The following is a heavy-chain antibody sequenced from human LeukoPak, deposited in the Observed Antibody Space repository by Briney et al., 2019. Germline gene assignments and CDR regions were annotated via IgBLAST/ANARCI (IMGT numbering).Heavy chain of an antibody. Sequence: GASVKVSCKASGYTFTTYGITWVRQAPGQGLEWMGWISAYNGNTNYAPKLQGRVTVTTDTSTSTVYLELRRLRPDDTAVYYCVRDQYLNVMTGFDDWGQGTLVTVSS. J-gene: IGHJ4*02. CDR1: GYTFTTYG. V-gene: IGHV1-18*01. CDR3: VRDQYLNVMTGFDD. CDR2: ISAYNGNT. D-gene: IGHD3-9*01.